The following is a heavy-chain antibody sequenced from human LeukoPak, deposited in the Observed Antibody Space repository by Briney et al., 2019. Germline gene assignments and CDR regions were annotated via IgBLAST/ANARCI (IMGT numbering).Heavy chain of an antibody. CDR1: GGSISSGGYY. J-gene: IGHJ4*02. CDR3: ARAADDFWSGFYY. D-gene: IGHD3-3*01. CDR2: IYHSGST. V-gene: IGHV4-30-2*01. Sequence: SETLSLTCTVSGGSISSGGYYWSWIRQPPGKGLEWIGYIYHSGSTYYNPSLKSRVTISVDRSKNQFSLKLSSVTAADTAVYYRARAADDFWSGFYYWGQGTLVTVSS.